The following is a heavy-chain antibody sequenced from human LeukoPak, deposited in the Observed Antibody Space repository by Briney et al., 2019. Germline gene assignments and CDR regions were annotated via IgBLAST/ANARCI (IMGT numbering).Heavy chain of an antibody. D-gene: IGHD1-26*01. Sequence: TSETLSLTCAVYGGSFSGYYWSWIRQPPGKGLEWIGEINHSGSTNYNPSLKSRVTISVDTSKNQFSLKLSSVTAADTAVYYCARRRRYSGSYYDYWGQGTLVTVSS. V-gene: IGHV4-34*01. J-gene: IGHJ4*02. CDR2: INHSGST. CDR3: ARRRRYSGSYYDY. CDR1: GGSFSGYY.